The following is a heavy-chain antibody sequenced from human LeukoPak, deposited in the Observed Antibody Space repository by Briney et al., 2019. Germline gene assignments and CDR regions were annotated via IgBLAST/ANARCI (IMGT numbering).Heavy chain of an antibody. V-gene: IGHV3-53*01. J-gene: IGHJ5*02. Sequence: GGSLRLSCAASGFTVSSNYMSWVRQAPGKGLEWVSVIYSGGSTYYADSVKGRFTISRDNSKNTLYLQMNSLRAEDTAVYYCARGHIAAGGLNHYNWFDPWGQGTLVTVSS. CDR2: IYSGGST. CDR3: ARGHIAAGGLNHYNWFDP. D-gene: IGHD6-25*01. CDR1: GFTVSSNY.